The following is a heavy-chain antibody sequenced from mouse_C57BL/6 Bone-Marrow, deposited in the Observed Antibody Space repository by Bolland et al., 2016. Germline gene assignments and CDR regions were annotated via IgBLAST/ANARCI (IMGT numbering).Heavy chain of an antibody. Sequence: IYNQKFKGKATLTVDKSSSTAYMELRSLTSEDTAVYYCAREATNWDGSYDYWGQGTS. J-gene: IGHJ4*01. V-gene: IGHV1-18*01. D-gene: IGHD4-1*01. CDR3: AREATNWDGSYDY.